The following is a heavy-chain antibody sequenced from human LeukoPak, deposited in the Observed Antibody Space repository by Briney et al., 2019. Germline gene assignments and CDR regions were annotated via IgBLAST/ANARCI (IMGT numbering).Heavy chain of an antibody. CDR3: ARDGYDSSGYYSGHDAFDI. V-gene: IGHV4-31*03. CDR2: IYYSGST. Sequence: SETLSLTCTVSGGSLSSGGYYWSWIRQHPGKGLEWIGYIYYSGSTYYNPSLKSRVTISVDTSKNQFSLKLSSVTAADTAVYYCARDGYDSSGYYSGHDAFDIWGQGTMVTVSS. J-gene: IGHJ3*02. D-gene: IGHD3-22*01. CDR1: GGSLSSGGYY.